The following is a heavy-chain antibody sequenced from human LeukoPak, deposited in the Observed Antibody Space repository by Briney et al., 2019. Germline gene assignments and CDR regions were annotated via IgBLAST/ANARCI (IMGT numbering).Heavy chain of an antibody. CDR1: GGSISSYY. CDR2: IYTGGST. CDR3: AREKGFLRITMREDAFDI. J-gene: IGHJ3*02. V-gene: IGHV4-4*07. Sequence: SETLSLTCTVSGGSISSYYWSWIRQPAGKGLEWIGRIYTGGSTNYNPSLKSRVTMSVDTSKNQFSLMLSSVTAADTAVYYCAREKGFLRITMREDAFDIWGQGTMVTVSS. D-gene: IGHD3-22*01.